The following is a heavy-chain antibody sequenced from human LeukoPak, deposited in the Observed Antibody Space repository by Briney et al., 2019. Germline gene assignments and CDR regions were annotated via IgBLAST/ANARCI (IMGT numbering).Heavy chain of an antibody. CDR2: IIPIFGTA. CDR1: GGTFSSYA. J-gene: IGHJ6*04. CDR3: ARAEDIVVVSATIRKNGVDDHYYYGMDV. D-gene: IGHD2-2*01. Sequence: SVKVSCKASGGTFSSYAISWVRQAPGQGLEWMGGIIPIFGTANYAQKFQGRVTITADKSTSTAYMELSSLRSEDTAVYYCARAEDIVVVSATIRKNGVDDHYYYGMDVWGKGTTVTVPS. V-gene: IGHV1-69*06.